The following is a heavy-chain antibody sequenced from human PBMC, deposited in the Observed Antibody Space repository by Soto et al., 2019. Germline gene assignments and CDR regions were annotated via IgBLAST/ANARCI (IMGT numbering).Heavy chain of an antibody. D-gene: IGHD3-10*01. CDR3: ASSDWSGTYYYYDMEV. J-gene: IGHJ6*02. CDR2: INPSGGST. CDR1: GYTFTSYY. V-gene: IGHV1-46*01. Sequence: ASVKVSCKASGYTFTSYYMHWVRRAPGQGLEWMGIINPSGGSTSYAQKFQGRVTMTRDTSTSTVYMELSSLRSEDTAVYYCASSDWSGTYYYYDMEVWGQETTLTVFS.